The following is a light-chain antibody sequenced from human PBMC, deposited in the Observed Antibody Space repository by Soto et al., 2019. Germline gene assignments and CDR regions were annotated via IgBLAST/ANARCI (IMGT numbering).Light chain of an antibody. CDR3: QSYDSSLSGCV. J-gene: IGLJ2*01. CDR2: GNS. Sequence: QLVLTQPPSVSGAPGQRVTISCTGSSSNIGAGYDVHWYQQLPGTAPKLLIYGNSNRPSGVPDRFSGSKSGTSASLAITGLQAEDEADYYCQSYDSSLSGCVFGGGTKRTVL. CDR1: SSNIGAGYD. V-gene: IGLV1-40*01.